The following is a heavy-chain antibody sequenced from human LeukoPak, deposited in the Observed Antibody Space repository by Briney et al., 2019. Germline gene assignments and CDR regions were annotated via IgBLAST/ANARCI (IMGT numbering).Heavy chain of an antibody. CDR1: GFSLSDYY. D-gene: IGHD3-10*01. CDR2: IGSTI. CDR3: AKDLWFGDFHCDY. J-gene: IGHJ4*02. Sequence: PGGSLRLSCVASGFSLSDYYMSWIRQAPGKGLEWVSYIGSTIYYADSVKGRLTISRDNAKNSLYLQMNSLRAEDTALYYCAKDLWFGDFHCDYWGQGTLVTVSS. V-gene: IGHV3-11*01.